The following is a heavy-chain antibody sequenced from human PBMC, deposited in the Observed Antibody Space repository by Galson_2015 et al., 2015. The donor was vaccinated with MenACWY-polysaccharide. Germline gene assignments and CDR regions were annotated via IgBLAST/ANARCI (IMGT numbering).Heavy chain of an antibody. CDR3: AKGYYCSSTSCYSLWSHAFDM. D-gene: IGHD2-2*02. J-gene: IGHJ3*02. Sequence: SLRLSCAASGFTFSSYAMNWVRQAPGKGLEWVSVISGSGGSAFYADSVKGRFTISRDNSKNTLYLQMNSLRAEDTALYYCAKGYYCSSTSCYSLWSHAFDMWGQGTMVTVSS. CDR2: ISGSGGSA. V-gene: IGHV3-23*01. CDR1: GFTFSSYA.